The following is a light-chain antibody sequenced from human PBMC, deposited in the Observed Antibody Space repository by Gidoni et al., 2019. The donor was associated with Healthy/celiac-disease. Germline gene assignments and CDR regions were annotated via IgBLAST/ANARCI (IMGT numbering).Light chain of an antibody. V-gene: IGKV3-11*01. J-gene: IGKJ2*01. Sequence: EIVLTQSQATLSLSPGERATLSCRASQSVSSYLAWYQQKPGQAPRLLIYDASNRATGIPSRFSGSGSGTDFTHTISSLEPEDCAVYYCQQGNTFGQXTKLEIK. CDR1: QSVSSY. CDR2: DAS. CDR3: QQGNT.